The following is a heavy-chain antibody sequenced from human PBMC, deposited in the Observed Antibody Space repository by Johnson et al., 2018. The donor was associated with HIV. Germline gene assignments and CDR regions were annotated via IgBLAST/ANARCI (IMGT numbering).Heavy chain of an antibody. J-gene: IGHJ3*02. V-gene: IGHV3-33*08. CDR2: IWYDGSNK. CDR3: AKTRIVGANEDAFDS. D-gene: IGHD1-26*01. Sequence: QVQLVESGGGFVQPGGSLRLSCAASGFSVGSNSMSWVRQAPGKGLEWVAVIWYDGSNKYYADSVKGRFTISRDNSKNTLYLQMNSLRAEDTAVYYCAKTRIVGANEDAFDSWGQGTMVTVSS. CDR1: GFSVGSNS.